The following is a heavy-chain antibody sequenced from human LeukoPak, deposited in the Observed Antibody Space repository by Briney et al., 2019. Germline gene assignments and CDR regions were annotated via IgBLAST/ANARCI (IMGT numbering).Heavy chain of an antibody. CDR1: GYTFTGYY. CDR2: INPNSGGT. CDR3: ARGNREMAGEFDP. J-gene: IGHJ5*02. Sequence: ASVKVSCKASGYTFTGYYMHWVRQAPGQGLEWMGWINPNSGGTNYAQKFQGRVTMTRDTSISTAYMELSRLRSNDTAVYYCARGNREMAGEFDPWGQGTLVTVSS. V-gene: IGHV1-2*02. D-gene: IGHD5-24*01.